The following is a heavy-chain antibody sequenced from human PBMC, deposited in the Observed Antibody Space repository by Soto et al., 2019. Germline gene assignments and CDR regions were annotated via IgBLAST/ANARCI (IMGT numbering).Heavy chain of an antibody. J-gene: IGHJ4*02. Sequence: PSETLSLTCTVSGGSISSYYWSWIRQPPGKGLEWIGYIYYSGSTNYNPSLKSRVTISVDTSKNQFSLKLSSVTAADTAVYYCASSITIFGVVRAVFDYWGQGTLVTVSS. CDR2: IYYSGST. D-gene: IGHD3-3*01. CDR3: ASSITIFGVVRAVFDY. CDR1: GGSISSYY. V-gene: IGHV4-59*01.